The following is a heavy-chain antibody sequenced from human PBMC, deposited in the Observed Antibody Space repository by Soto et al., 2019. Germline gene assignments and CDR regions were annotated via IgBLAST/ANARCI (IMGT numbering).Heavy chain of an antibody. Sequence: QVQLVESGGGVVQPGRSLRLSCAASGFTFSSYGMHWVRQAPGKGLEWVAVISYDGSKKYYADSVKGRFTISRDNSKKTLYLQMNSLRAEDTAVYYCAKDPGAVAGRYYYGMDVWGQGTTVTVSS. CDR1: GFTFSSYG. CDR3: AKDPGAVAGRYYYGMDV. CDR2: ISYDGSKK. V-gene: IGHV3-30*18. J-gene: IGHJ6*02. D-gene: IGHD6-19*01.